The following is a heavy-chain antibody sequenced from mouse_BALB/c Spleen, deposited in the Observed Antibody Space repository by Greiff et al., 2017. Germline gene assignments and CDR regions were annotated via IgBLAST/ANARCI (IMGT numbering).Heavy chain of an antibody. CDR1: GYTFSSYW. D-gene: IGHD1-1*01. J-gene: IGHJ1*01. V-gene: IGHV1-9*01. CDR2: ILPGSGST. CDR3: AREGGSSYGYFDV. Sequence: QVQLQQSGAELMKPGASVKISCKATGYTFSSYWIEWVKQRPGHGLEWIGEILPGSGSTNYNEKFKGKATFTADTSSNTAYMQLSSLTSEDSAVYYCAREGGSSYGYFDVWGAGTTVTVSS.